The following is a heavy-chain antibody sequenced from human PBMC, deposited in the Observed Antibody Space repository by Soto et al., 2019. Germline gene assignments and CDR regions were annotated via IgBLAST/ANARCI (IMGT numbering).Heavy chain of an antibody. V-gene: IGHV1-3*01. D-gene: IGHD3-10*01. CDR3: GRGSRLNWFDP. J-gene: IGHJ5*02. CDR1: GYTFTSYA. Sequence: QVQLVQSGAEVKKPGASVKVSCKASGYTFTSYAMHWVRQAPGQRLEWMGWINAGNGNTKYPQKFQGRVTITRETAARTEYIELSSLRSEDTAVYYCGRGSRLNWFDPRGQGTLVTVST. CDR2: INAGNGNT.